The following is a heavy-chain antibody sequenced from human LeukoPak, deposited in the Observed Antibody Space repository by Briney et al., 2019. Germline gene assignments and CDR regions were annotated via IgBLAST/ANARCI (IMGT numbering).Heavy chain of an antibody. CDR1: GGTFSSYA. Sequence: ASVKVSCKASGGTFSSYAISWVRQAPGQGLEWMGGIIPIFGTANYAQKFQGRVTITADESTSTAYMELSSLRSEDTAVYYCARDNSVGDIAWWFDPWGQGTLVTVSS. J-gene: IGHJ5*02. CDR2: IIPIFGTA. CDR3: ARDNSVGDIAWWFDP. V-gene: IGHV1-69*13. D-gene: IGHD3-16*02.